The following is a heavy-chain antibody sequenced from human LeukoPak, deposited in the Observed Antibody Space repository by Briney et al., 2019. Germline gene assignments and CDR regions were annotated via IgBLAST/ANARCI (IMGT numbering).Heavy chain of an antibody. Sequence: ASVKVSCKASGYTFTSYYMHWVRQAPGQGLEWMGITNPSGGSTSYAQKFQGRVAMTRDTSTSTVYMELSSLRSEDTAVYYCAREYVVVPAGFDYWSQGTLVTVSS. V-gene: IGHV1-46*01. D-gene: IGHD2-2*01. CDR3: AREYVVVPAGFDY. CDR1: GYTFTSYY. CDR2: TNPSGGST. J-gene: IGHJ4*02.